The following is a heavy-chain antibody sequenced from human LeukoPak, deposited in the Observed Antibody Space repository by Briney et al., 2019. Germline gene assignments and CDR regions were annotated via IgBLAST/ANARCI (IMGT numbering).Heavy chain of an antibody. CDR1: GFTFNNYA. V-gene: IGHV3-23*01. CDR2: ISRSGGST. D-gene: IGHD3-10*01. CDR3: AKDNYYGSGSSHFDY. J-gene: IGHJ4*02. Sequence: GGSLRLSCAASGFTFNNYAMSWVRQAPGKGLEWVSAISRSGGSTYYADSVKGRFTISRDNSKNTLYLQMNSLRAEDTAVYYCAKDNYYGSGSSHFDYWGQGTLVAVSS.